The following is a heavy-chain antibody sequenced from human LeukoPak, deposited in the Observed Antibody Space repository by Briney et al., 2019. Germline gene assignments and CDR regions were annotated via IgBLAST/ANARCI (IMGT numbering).Heavy chain of an antibody. D-gene: IGHD3-3*01. CDR1: GGSFSGYF. J-gene: IGHJ6*02. CDR3: ARGKYYDFWSTGYGMDV. V-gene: IGHV4-34*01. CDR2: INHSGST. Sequence: SETLSLTCAVYGGSFSGYFWSWIRQPPGKGLEWIGEINHSGSTNYNPSLKSRVTISVDTSKNQFSLKLSSVTAADTAAYYCARGKYYDFWSTGYGMDVWGQGTTVTVSS.